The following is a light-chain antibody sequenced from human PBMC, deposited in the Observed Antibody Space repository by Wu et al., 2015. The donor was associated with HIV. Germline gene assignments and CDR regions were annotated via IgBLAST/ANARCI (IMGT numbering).Light chain of an antibody. CDR3: QQYGNSPIWS. V-gene: IGKV3-20*01. CDR2: GAF. Sequence: EIVLTQSPGTLSLSPGERTTLSCRASQSVTTSYLAWYQQKPGQAPRLLIYGAFNRAPGIPDRFSGSGSGTDFTLTISRLEPEDFAVYYCQQYGNSPIWSFGQGTKVEMK. J-gene: IGKJ2*03. CDR1: QSVTTSY.